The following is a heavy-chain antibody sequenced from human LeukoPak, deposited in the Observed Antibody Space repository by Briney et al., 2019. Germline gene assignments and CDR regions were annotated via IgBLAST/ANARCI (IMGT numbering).Heavy chain of an antibody. V-gene: IGHV1-8*01. J-gene: IGHJ3*02. CDR2: MNPNSGNT. Sequence: ASVKVSCKASGYTFTSYDINWVRQATGQGLEWMGWMNPNSGNTGYAQKLQGRVTMTTDTSTSTAYMELRSLRSDDTAVYYCARDGGGNPPGDAFDIWGQGTVVTVSS. CDR3: ARDGGGNPPGDAFDI. CDR1: GYTFTSYD. D-gene: IGHD4-23*01.